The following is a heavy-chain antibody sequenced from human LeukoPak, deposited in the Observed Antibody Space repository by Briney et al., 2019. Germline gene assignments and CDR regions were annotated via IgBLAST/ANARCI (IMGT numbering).Heavy chain of an antibody. J-gene: IGHJ3*02. V-gene: IGHV4-30-4*08. Sequence: SQTLSLTCTVSGGSISSGDYYWSWIRQPPGKGLEWIGYIYYSGSTYYNPSLKSRVTISVDTSKSQFSLKLSSVTAADTAVYYCARGGHGYAFDIWGQGTMVTVSS. CDR2: IYYSGST. CDR3: ARGGHGYAFDI. CDR1: GGSISSGDYY.